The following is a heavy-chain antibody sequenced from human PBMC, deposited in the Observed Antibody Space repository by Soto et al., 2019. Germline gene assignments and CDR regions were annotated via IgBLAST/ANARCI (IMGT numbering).Heavy chain of an antibody. V-gene: IGHV3-48*02. J-gene: IGHJ6*02. CDR1: GFTFSSYS. D-gene: IGHD3-3*01. CDR2: ISSSSSTI. Sequence: GGSLRLSCAASGFTFSSYSMNWVRQAPGKGLEWVSYISSSSSTIYYADSVKGRFTISRDNAKNSLYLQMNSLRDEDTAVYYCAREGAIFGYQYYGMDAWGQGTTVTVSS. CDR3: AREGAIFGYQYYGMDA.